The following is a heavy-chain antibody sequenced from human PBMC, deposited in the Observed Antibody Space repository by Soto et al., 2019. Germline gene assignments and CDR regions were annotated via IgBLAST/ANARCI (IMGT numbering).Heavy chain of an antibody. CDR1: GFTFSSYT. J-gene: IGHJ4*02. CDR2: ISGSGGST. D-gene: IGHD1-1*01. V-gene: IGHV3-23*01. Sequence: EVQLLESGGGLVQPGGSLRLSCAASGFTFSSYTMSWVRQAPGKGLEWVSGISGSGGSTYYADSVKGRFTISRDNSKNTLYLQMNGLRADDTAVYYCGTGRPYGNQGAFDSWGQGNLVTVSS. CDR3: GTGRPYGNQGAFDS.